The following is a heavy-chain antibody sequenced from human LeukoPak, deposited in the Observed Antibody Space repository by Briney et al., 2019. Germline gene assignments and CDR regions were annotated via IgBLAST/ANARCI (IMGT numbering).Heavy chain of an antibody. J-gene: IGHJ3*02. CDR1: GFTFSDFY. D-gene: IGHD4-17*01. CDR3: AKDLSDYGDNGDAFDI. V-gene: IGHV3-23*01. Sequence: GSLRLSCAASGFTFSDFYMSWIRQAPGKGLEWVSAISGSGGSTYYADSVKGRFTISRDNSKNTLYLQMNSLRAEDTAVYYCAKDLSDYGDNGDAFDIWGQGTMVTVSS. CDR2: ISGSGGST.